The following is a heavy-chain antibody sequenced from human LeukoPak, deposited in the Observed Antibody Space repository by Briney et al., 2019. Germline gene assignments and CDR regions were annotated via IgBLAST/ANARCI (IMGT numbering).Heavy chain of an antibody. CDR3: ARGRELIVDY. CDR2: IYYSGCN. J-gene: IGHJ4*02. V-gene: IGHV4-59*08. D-gene: IGHD1-26*01. CDR1: GGSISSYY. Sequence: SETQSLTCTVSGGSISSYYWSWIRQPPGKGLEWIGYIYYSGCNNYNPSLKSRVTISVDTSKKQFSLKLSSVTAADTAVYYCARGRELIVDYWGQGTLVLVTS.